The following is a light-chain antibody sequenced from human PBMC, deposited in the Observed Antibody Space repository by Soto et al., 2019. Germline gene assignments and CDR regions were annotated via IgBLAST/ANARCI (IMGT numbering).Light chain of an antibody. V-gene: IGKV1-8*01. J-gene: IGKJ3*01. Sequence: AIRMTQSPSSFSASTGDRVTITCRASQGISSYLAWYQQKPGKAPKLLIYAASTLQSGVPSRFNGSGSGTDFTLTISCLQSEDFATYYCQRYYSYPFTFGPGTKVDIK. CDR1: QGISSY. CDR3: QRYYSYPFT. CDR2: AAS.